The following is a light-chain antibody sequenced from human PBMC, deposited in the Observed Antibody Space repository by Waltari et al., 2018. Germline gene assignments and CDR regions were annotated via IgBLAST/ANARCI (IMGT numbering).Light chain of an antibody. Sequence: DIQMTQSPSSLSASVVDRVTIPCRASPGIGNYLAWYQQKPGNVPNLVISAASTLQSGVPSRFSSSGSGKDFTITISSLQPEDVATFYCLRYNGAPTFGGGTKVEIK. CDR1: PGIGNY. J-gene: IGKJ4*01. V-gene: IGKV1-27*01. CDR3: LRYNGAPT. CDR2: AAS.